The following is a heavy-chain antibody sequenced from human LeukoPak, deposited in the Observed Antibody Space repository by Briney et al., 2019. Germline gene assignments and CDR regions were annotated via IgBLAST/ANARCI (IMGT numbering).Heavy chain of an antibody. D-gene: IGHD7-27*01. J-gene: IGHJ4*02. CDR1: GGSLSGYY. Sequence: SETLSLTCAVYGGSLSGYYWSWIRQPPGKGLEWIGEINHSGSTNYNPSLKSRVTISVDTSKNQFSLKLSSVTAADTAVYYCAREGVGNYWGQGTLVTVSS. V-gene: IGHV4-34*01. CDR2: INHSGST. CDR3: AREGVGNY.